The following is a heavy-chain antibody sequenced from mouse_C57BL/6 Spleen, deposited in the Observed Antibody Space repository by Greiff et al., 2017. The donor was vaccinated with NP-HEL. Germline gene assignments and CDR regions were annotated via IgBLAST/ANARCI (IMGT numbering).Heavy chain of an antibody. CDR3: ARNGEGASMDY. Sequence: EVQRVESGGGLVQPGGSLKLSCAASGFTFSDYYMYWVRQTPEKRLEWVAYISNGGGSTYYPDTVKGRFTISRDNAKNTLYLQMSRLKSEDTAMYYLARNGEGASMDYWGQGTSGTGSS. CDR1: GFTFSDYY. CDR2: ISNGGGST. J-gene: IGHJ4*01. V-gene: IGHV5-12*01.